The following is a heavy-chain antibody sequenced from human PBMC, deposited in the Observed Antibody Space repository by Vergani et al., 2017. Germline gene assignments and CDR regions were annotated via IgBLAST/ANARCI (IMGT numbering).Heavy chain of an antibody. V-gene: IGHV5-10-1*01. D-gene: IGHD3-10*01. J-gene: IGHJ4*02. CDR3: ARFGKYYYGSGTRTIDY. CDR2: IDPSDSYT. Sequence: EVQLVQSGAEVKTPGESLRISCKGSGYSFTSYWISWVRQMPGKGLEWMGRIDPSDSYTNYSPSFQGHVTISADKSISTAYLQWSSLKASDTAMYYCARFGKYYYGSGTRTIDYWGQGTLVTVSS. CDR1: GYSFTSYW.